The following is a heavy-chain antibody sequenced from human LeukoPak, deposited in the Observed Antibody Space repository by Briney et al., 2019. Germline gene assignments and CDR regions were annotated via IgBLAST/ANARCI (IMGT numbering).Heavy chain of an antibody. CDR2: ISYDGSNK. CDR3: AKDLRWFGFFDY. CDR1: GFTFSSYG. V-gene: IGHV3-30*18. Sequence: GGSLRVSCAASGFTFSSYGMHWVRQALGKGLEWVAVISYDGSNKYYADSVKGRFTISRANSKNTLYLQMNSLRAEDTAVYYCAKDLRWFGFFDYWGQGTLVTVSS. J-gene: IGHJ4*02. D-gene: IGHD3-10*01.